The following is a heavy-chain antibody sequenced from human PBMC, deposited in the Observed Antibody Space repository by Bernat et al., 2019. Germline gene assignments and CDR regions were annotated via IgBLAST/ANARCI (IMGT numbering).Heavy chain of an antibody. D-gene: IGHD3-10*01. CDR1: GGSISSGGYY. CDR3: ARDYYCSGSYLYNWFDP. Sequence: QVQLQESGPGLVKPSQTLSLTCTVSGGSISSGGYYWSWIRQHPGKGLEWIGYIYYSGSTYYNPSLKSRVTISVDTSKNQFSLKLSSVTAADTAVYYRARDYYCSGSYLYNWFDPWGQGTLVTVSS. J-gene: IGHJ5*02. CDR2: IYYSGST. V-gene: IGHV4-31*03.